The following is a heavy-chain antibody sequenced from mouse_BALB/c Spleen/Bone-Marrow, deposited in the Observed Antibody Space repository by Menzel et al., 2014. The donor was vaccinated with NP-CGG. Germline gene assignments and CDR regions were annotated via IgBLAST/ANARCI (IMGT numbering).Heavy chain of an antibody. Sequence: VQLKESGGGLVQPGGSLKLSCAASGFDSSGYWMSWVRQAPGKGLEWIGEINPDSSTINYTPSLKDKFIISRDNAKNTLYLQMSKVRSEDTALYYCARLGYYGTVDYWGQGTSVTVSS. J-gene: IGHJ4*01. V-gene: IGHV4-1*02. D-gene: IGHD1-1*01. CDR3: ARLGYYGTVDY. CDR2: INPDSSTI. CDR1: GFDSSGYW.